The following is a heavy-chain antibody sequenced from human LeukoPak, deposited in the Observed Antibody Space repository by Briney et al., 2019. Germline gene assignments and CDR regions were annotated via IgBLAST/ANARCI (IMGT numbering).Heavy chain of an antibody. J-gene: IGHJ5*02. CDR2: ISSSGSV. CDR1: RGSISGSIRSYY. D-gene: IGHD4-23*01. V-gene: IGHV4-61*01. CDR3: ARRGMTTVVSRARWFDP. Sequence: SETLSLTCTVSRGSISGSIRSYYWSWLRQPPGKGLEWIGYISSSGSVNDNPSLKSRVTISVDTSKNQFPLKLSSATAADTAVYYCARRGMTTVVSRARWFDPWGQGTLVTVSS.